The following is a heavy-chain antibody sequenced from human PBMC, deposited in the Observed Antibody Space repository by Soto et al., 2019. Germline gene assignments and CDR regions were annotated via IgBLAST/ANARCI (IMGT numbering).Heavy chain of an antibody. CDR3: ARDPVAVTSPLYFDY. Sequence: GGSLRLSCVSSGFTFSRYGMTWVRQGPGKGLEWVSFTSTSTTYVSYGDSVRGRFTISRDNAENTLYLQMDSLRAEDTAVYYCARDPVAVTSPLYFDYWGQGTLVTVSS. CDR2: TSTSTTYV. V-gene: IGHV3-21*01. J-gene: IGHJ4*02. D-gene: IGHD6-19*01. CDR1: GFTFSRYG.